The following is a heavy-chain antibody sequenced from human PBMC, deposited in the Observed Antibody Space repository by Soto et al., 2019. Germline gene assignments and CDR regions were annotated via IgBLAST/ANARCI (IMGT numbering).Heavy chain of an antibody. Sequence: QVQLVESGGGVVQPGRSLRLSCAASGFTFSSYAMHWVRQAPGKGLEWVAVISYDGSNKYYADSVKGRFTISRDHSKNTLYLQKKHLRAEDTAVDYCARDHGPIVVVVAANSSYGMDVWGQGTTVTVSS. CDR1: GFTFSSYA. D-gene: IGHD2-15*01. CDR2: ISYDGSNK. J-gene: IGHJ6*02. CDR3: ARDHGPIVVVVAANSSYGMDV. V-gene: IGHV3-30-3*01.